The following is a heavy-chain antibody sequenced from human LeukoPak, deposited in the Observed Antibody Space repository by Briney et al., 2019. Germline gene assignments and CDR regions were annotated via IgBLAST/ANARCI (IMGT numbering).Heavy chain of an antibody. V-gene: IGHV3-30-3*01. CDR2: ISYDGSNK. CDR1: GFTSSSYA. Sequence: PGGSLGLSCAASGFTSSSYAMHWVRQAPGKGLEWVAVISYDGSNKYYADSVKGRFTISRDNSKNTLYLQMNSLRAEDTAVYYCARDPLLYSSSWYFDYWGQGTLVTVSS. J-gene: IGHJ4*02. CDR3: ARDPLLYSSSWYFDY. D-gene: IGHD6-13*01.